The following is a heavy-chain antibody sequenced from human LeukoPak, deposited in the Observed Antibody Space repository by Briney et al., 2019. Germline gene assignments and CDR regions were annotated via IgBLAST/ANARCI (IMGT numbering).Heavy chain of an antibody. D-gene: IGHD1-26*01. CDR2: IKSDGSST. J-gene: IGHJ4*02. Sequence: AGGSLRLSCTASGFTFSSYWMHWVRQVPGKGLVWVSRIKSDGSSTTYADSVKGRFTISRDNAKNTLYLQMSSLRAEDTAVYYCARSTYSGSSYGYWGQGTLVTVSS. V-gene: IGHV3-74*01. CDR3: ARSTYSGSSYGY. CDR1: GFTFSSYW.